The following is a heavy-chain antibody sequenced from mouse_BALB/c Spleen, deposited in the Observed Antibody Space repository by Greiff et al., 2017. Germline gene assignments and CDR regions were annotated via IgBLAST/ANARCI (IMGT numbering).Heavy chain of an antibody. J-gene: IGHJ3*01. V-gene: IGHV2-9*02. Sequence: VKLMESGPGLVAPSQSLSITCTVSGFSLTSYGVHWVRQPPGKGLEWLGVIWAGGSTNYNSALMSRLSISKDNSKSQVFLKMNSLQTDDTAMYYCARGERIAWFAYWGQGTLVTVSA. CDR1: GFSLTSYG. CDR2: IWAGGST. CDR3: ARGERIAWFAY.